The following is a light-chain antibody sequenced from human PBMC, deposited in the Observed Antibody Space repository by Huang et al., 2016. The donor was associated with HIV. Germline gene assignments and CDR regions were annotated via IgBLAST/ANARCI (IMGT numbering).Light chain of an antibody. CDR2: SAS. CDR1: QNINTF. CDR3: QQGYSALIT. J-gene: IGKJ5*01. V-gene: IGKV1-39*01. Sequence: DILLTQSPSSLSASVGDRVTITCRASQNINTFLNWYQQKPGKAPNLLIHSASTLQTGVPSRFSGSGSGTDCTLTVNNLQPEDSATYYCQQGYSALITFGQGTRL.